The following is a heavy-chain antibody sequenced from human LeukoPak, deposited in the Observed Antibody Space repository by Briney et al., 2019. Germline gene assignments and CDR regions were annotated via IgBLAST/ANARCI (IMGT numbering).Heavy chain of an antibody. CDR2: ISSSSSYI. V-gene: IGHV3-21*01. Sequence: GGSLRLSCAASGFTFSSYSMNWVRQAPGKGLEGVSSISSSSSYIYYADSVKGRFTISRDNAKNSLYLQMNSLRAEDTAVYYCARGITIFWTPHYYYMDVWGKGTTVTVSS. CDR1: GFTFSSYS. CDR3: ARGITIFWTPHYYYMDV. D-gene: IGHD3-3*01. J-gene: IGHJ6*03.